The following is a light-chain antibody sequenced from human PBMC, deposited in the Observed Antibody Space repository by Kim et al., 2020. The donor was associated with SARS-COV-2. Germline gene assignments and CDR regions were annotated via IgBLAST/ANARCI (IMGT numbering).Light chain of an antibody. Sequence: SASVGDRVTITCRASQSISSWLAWYQQKPGKAPKLLIYKASSLESGVPSRFSGSGSGTEFTLTISSLQPDDFATYYCQQYNSHGTFGQGTKVEIK. CDR3: QQYNSHGT. CDR1: QSISSW. CDR2: KAS. J-gene: IGKJ1*01. V-gene: IGKV1-5*03.